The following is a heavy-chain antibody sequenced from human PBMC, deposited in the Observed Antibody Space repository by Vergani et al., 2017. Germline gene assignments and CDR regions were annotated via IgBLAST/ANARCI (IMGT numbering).Heavy chain of an antibody. D-gene: IGHD3-9*01. CDR3: ARVGSLTGSSTGYYYGMDV. Sequence: EVQLVESGGGLVQPGGSLRLSCAASGFTVSSNYMSWVRQAPGKGLEWVSVIYSGGSTYYADSVKGRFTISIDNSKNTLYLQMNSLRAEDTAVYYCARVGSLTGSSTGYYYGMDVWGQGTTVTVSS. CDR2: IYSGGST. CDR1: GFTVSSNY. V-gene: IGHV3-66*01. J-gene: IGHJ6*02.